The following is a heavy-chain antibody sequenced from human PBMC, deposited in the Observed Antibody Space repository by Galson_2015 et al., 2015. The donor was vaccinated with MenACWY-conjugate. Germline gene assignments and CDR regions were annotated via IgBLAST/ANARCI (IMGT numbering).Heavy chain of an antibody. Sequence: SLRLSCAASGFTVSDFWMSWLRQAPGKGLEWVAHMNQHGSDKYYVDSVKGRFSISRDNPKNSLYLQMSSLRPDDTAVYYCAREPEGVTRADPFSYGGQGALVTVST. D-gene: IGHD2-8*01. CDR2: MNQHGSDK. J-gene: IGHJ4*02. V-gene: IGHV3-7*03. CDR1: GFTVSDFW. CDR3: AREPEGVTRADPFSY.